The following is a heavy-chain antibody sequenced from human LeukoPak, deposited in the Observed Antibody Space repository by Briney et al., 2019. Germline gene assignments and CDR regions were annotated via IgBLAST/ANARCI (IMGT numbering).Heavy chain of an antibody. V-gene: IGHV3-23*01. D-gene: IGHD6-19*01. CDR3: AKDRPRYSSGQPLGYFDY. CDR1: GFTFSSYA. J-gene: IGHJ4*02. Sequence: GGSLRLSCAASGFTFSSYAMSWVRQAPGKGLEWVSAISGRGGSTYYADSVKGRFTISRDNSKNTLYLQMNSLRAEDTAVYYCAKDRPRYSSGQPLGYFDYWGQGTLVTVSS. CDR2: ISGRGGST.